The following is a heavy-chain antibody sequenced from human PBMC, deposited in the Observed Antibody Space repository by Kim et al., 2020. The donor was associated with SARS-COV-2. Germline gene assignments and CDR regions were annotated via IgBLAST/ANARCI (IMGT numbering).Heavy chain of an antibody. Sequence: TNYSPSLRRRATISVDTSKNEFSLGLSSVTAADTATYYCARVQFDSFDIWGRGAVVTVSS. J-gene: IGHJ3*02. CDR2: T. V-gene: IGHV4-59*01. CDR3: ARVQFDSFDI.